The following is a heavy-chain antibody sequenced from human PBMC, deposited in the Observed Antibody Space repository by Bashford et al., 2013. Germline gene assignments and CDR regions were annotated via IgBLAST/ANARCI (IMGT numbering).Heavy chain of an antibody. CDR1: GASISSIDFH. CDR2: ISYSGST. D-gene: IGHD1-7*01. Sequence: SSETLSLTCTVSGASISSIDFHWSWIRQHPGKGLEWIGYISYSGSTYSSPSLKGRVTISIDTSIDQLSLKVSSVTAADTAVYYCAKMKGNFYFDYWGQGTLVTVSS. J-gene: IGHJ4*02. CDR3: AKMKGNFYFDY. V-gene: IGHV4-31*03.